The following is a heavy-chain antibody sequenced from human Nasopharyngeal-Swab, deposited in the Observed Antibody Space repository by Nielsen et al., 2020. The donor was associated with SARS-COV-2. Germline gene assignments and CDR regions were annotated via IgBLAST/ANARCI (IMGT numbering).Heavy chain of an antibody. Sequence: SETLSLTCTVSGGPVSSDIYSWSWIRQPPGKGLEWIGYVVYSGRTNYNPSLKSRVTISVDTSKDQFSLKLNSVTAADTAMYLCARTTTTTPFDSWGQGTLVAVSS. CDR1: GGPVSSDIYS. CDR3: ARTTTTTPFDS. D-gene: IGHD1-1*01. J-gene: IGHJ4*02. CDR2: VVYSGRT. V-gene: IGHV4-61*01.